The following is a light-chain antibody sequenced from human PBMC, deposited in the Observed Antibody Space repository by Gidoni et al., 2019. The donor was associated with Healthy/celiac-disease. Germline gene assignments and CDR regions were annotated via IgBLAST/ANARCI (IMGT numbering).Light chain of an antibody. Sequence: EIVLTQSPGPVSLSPGERATLSCRTSQSVTGNSVSWDQQQPGQPPRLLIYDASTRATGIPDRISGSGSGTPFSLTISGLEPEDFAMYYCQQYGSSPGTFXXXTKVEIK. CDR2: DAS. J-gene: IGKJ1*01. CDR3: QQYGSSPGT. V-gene: IGKV3-20*01. CDR1: QSVTGNS.